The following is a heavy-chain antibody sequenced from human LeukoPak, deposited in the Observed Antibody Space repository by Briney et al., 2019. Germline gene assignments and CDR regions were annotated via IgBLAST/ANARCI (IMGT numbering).Heavy chain of an antibody. CDR3: ARRWSFDI. D-gene: IGHD2-15*01. Sequence: PGGSLTLSCVASGLTFSTFWMTWVRQARGKGREWVANIKQDGTEKYCVDCVKGRFTIYRDHAKNSLYVQMDSARAEDTAVFYCARRWSFDIRGQGTMVTVTS. CDR1: GLTFSTFW. CDR2: IKQDGTEK. V-gene: IGHV3-7*01. J-gene: IGHJ3*02.